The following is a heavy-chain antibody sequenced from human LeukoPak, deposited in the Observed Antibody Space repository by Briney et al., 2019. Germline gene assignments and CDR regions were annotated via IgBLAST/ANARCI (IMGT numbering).Heavy chain of an antibody. D-gene: IGHD3-22*01. CDR3: ARDLYDSSGYHYFDY. J-gene: IGHJ4*02. V-gene: IGHV1-69*04. CDR2: IIPILGIA. CDR1: GGTFSSYA. Sequence: SVRVSCKASGGTFSSYAISWVRQAPGQGLEWMGRIIPILGIANYAQKFQGRVTITADKSTSTAYMELSSLRSEDTAVYYCARDLYDSSGYHYFDYWGQGTLVTVSS.